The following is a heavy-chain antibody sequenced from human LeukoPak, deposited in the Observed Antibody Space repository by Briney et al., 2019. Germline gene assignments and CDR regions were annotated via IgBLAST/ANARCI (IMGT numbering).Heavy chain of an antibody. CDR2: ISAYNGNT. J-gene: IGHJ4*02. CDR3: ARDLDILTGYYKPDF. V-gene: IGHV1-18*01. CDR1: GYTFTSYG. D-gene: IGHD3-9*01. Sequence: GASVKVSCKASGYTFTSYGISWVRQAPGQGLEWMGWISAYNGNTNYAQKLQGRVTMTTDTSTSTAYMELRSLRSDDTAVYYCARDLDILTGYYKPDFWGQGTLVTVSS.